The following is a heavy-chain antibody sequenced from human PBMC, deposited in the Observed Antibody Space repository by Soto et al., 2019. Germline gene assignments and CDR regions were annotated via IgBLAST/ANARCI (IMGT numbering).Heavy chain of an antibody. V-gene: IGHV1-46*01. D-gene: IGHD1-26*01. CDR1: GYTFTSYY. CDR2: INPSGGST. Sequence: ALVKVACKASGYTFTSYYMHWVRQEPGKGLEWMGVINPSGGSTSYAQKFQGRVTMTEDTSTDTAYMELSSLRSEDTAVYYCATSGSYYGVYFDYWGQGTLVTVSS. CDR3: ATSGSYYGVYFDY. J-gene: IGHJ4*02.